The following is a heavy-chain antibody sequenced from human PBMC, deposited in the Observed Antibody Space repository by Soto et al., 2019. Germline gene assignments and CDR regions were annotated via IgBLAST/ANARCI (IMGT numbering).Heavy chain of an antibody. Sequence: PGGSLRLSCAASGFTFSSFAMNWVRQVPGRGLEWVSFISSSGSTTYYADSVKGRFTISRDSAKNSLYLQMNSLRDEDTAVYFCARDPNGITDFDYWGQGTQVTVSS. D-gene: IGHD2-8*01. CDR3: ARDPNGITDFDY. CDR1: GFTFSSFA. V-gene: IGHV3-48*02. CDR2: ISSSGSTT. J-gene: IGHJ4*02.